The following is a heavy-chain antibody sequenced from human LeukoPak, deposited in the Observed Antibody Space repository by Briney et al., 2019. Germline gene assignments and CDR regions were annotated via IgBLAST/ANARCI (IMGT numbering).Heavy chain of an antibody. Sequence: GGSLRLSCAASGFTFSNYAMSWVRQAPGKGLEWVSGISSNVGSTYYADSVKGRFTISRDNSKNTLYLQMNSLRVEDTAVYYCAKKMIVNDWGQGTLVTVSS. CDR3: AKKMIVND. J-gene: IGHJ4*02. CDR1: GFTFSNYA. CDR2: ISSNVGST. V-gene: IGHV3-23*01. D-gene: IGHD3-22*01.